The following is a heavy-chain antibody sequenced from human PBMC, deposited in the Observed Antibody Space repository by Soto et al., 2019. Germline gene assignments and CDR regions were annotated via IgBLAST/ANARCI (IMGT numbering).Heavy chain of an antibody. J-gene: IGHJ3*02. D-gene: IGHD2-15*01. V-gene: IGHV1-58*01. Sequence: VAPGKVSLKASGFTLTNSSVRGGRQARGQRLEWIGWIVVGSGNTNYAQKFQERVTITRDMSTSTAYMELSSLRSEDTAVYYCAAVCSGGSCYGAFDIWGQGTMVTVSS. CDR1: GFTLTNSS. CDR2: IVVGSGNT. CDR3: AAVCSGGSCYGAFDI.